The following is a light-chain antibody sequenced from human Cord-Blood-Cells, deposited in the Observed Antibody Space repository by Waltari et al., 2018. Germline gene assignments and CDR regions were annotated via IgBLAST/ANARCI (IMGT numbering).Light chain of an antibody. V-gene: IGLV1-47*01. Sequence: QSVLTQPPSASGTPGQRVTISCSGRSSNIGSNYVYSYQQLPGTAPKLLIYRNNQRPSGVPDRFSGSKSGTSASLAISGLRSEDEADYYCAAWDDSLSGYVFGTGTKVTVL. CDR3: AAWDDSLSGYV. CDR1: SSNIGSNY. CDR2: RNN. J-gene: IGLJ1*01.